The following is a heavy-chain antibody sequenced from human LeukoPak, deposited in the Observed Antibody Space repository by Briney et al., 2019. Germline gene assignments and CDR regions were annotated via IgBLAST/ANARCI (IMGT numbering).Heavy chain of an antibody. J-gene: IGHJ6*04. CDR1: GGTFSSYA. D-gene: IGHD3-10*01. CDR3: ARAGEGPITMVRGVVYYYGMDV. Sequence: GASVKVSCTASGGTFSSYAISWVRQAPGQGLEWMGGIIPIFGTANYAQKFQGRVTITADESTSTAYMELSSLRSEDTAVYYCARAGEGPITMVRGVVYYYGMDVWGKGTTVTVSS. CDR2: IIPIFGTA. V-gene: IGHV1-69*13.